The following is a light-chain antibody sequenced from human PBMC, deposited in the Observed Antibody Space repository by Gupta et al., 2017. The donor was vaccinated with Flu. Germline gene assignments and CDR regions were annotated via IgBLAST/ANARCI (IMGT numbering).Light chain of an antibody. CDR3: QQSDSTPLT. CDR1: QSISSY. CDR2: AAS. Sequence: DIQMTQSPSSLSASVGDRVTITCRASQSISSYLNWYQQKPGKAPKLLIYAASSLQSGVPSRFSGSGSGTDFTLTISSLQPEDFATYYCQQSDSTPLTFGQGTLVEIK. V-gene: IGKV1-39*01. J-gene: IGKJ5*01.